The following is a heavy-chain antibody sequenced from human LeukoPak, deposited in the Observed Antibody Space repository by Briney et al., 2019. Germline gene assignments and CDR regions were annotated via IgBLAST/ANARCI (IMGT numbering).Heavy chain of an antibody. CDR3: AREKTACGGDCYDS. D-gene: IGHD2-21*01. J-gene: IGHJ4*02. CDR1: GSTFSSYE. V-gene: IGHV3-48*03. CDR2: ISSSGTPI. Sequence: GGSLRLSCAASGSTFSSYEMNWVRQAPGKGLEWVSYISSSGTPIHYADSVKGRFTISRDNAKNSLFLQMNSLRAEDTAVYYCAREKTACGGDCYDSWGQGTLVTVSS.